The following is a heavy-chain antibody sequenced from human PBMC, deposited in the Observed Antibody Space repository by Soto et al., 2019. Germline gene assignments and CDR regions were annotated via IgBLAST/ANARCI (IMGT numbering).Heavy chain of an antibody. CDR2: IIPIFGTA. D-gene: IGHD4-17*01. V-gene: IGHV1-69*06. CDR1: GGTFSSYA. CDR3: ARPKKEVTTMTSFDY. J-gene: IGHJ4*02. Sequence: SVKVSCKASGGTFSSYAISWVRQAPGQGLEWMGGIIPIFGTANYAQKFQGRVTITADKSTSTAYMELSSLRSEDTAVYYCARPKKEVTTMTSFDYWGQGTLVTVSS.